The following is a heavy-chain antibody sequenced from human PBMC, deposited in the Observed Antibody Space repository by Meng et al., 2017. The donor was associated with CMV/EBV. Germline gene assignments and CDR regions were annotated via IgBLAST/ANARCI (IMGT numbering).Heavy chain of an antibody. CDR1: GFTFSSYW. J-gene: IGHJ3*02. D-gene: IGHD2-2*01. Sequence: GESLKISCAASGFTFSSYWMSWVRQAPGKGLEWVSVIYSGGSTYYADSVKGRFTISRDNSKNTLYLQMNSLRAEDTAVYYCARVTPCSSTSCEAFDIWGQGTMVTVSS. CDR2: IYSGGST. V-gene: IGHV3-53*01. CDR3: ARVTPCSSTSCEAFDI.